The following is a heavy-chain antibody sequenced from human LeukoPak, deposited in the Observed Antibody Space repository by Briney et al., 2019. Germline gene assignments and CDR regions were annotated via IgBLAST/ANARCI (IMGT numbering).Heavy chain of an antibody. J-gene: IGHJ4*02. D-gene: IGHD5-24*01. CDR3: ARGLDGYNYNY. V-gene: IGHV4-39*07. Sequence: SETLSLTCTVSGGSISSSSYYWGWIRQPPGKGLEWIGSIYYSGSTHYNPSLKSRVTLSVDTSKNQFSLRLSSVTAADTAVYYCARGLDGYNYNYWGQGTLVTVSS. CDR2: IYYSGST. CDR1: GGSISSSSYY.